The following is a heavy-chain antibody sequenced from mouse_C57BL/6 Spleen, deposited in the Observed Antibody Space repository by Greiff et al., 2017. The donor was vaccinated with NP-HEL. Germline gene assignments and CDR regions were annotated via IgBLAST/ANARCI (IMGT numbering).Heavy chain of an antibody. V-gene: IGHV5-4*03. Sequence: EVKLVESGGGLVKPGGSLKLSCAASGFTFSSYAMSWVRQTPEKRLEWVATISDGGSYTYYPDNVKGRFTISRDNAKNNLYLQMSHLKSEDTAMYYCARGTMIKYYFDYWGQGTTLTVSS. CDR2: ISDGGSYT. CDR3: ARGTMIKYYFDY. CDR1: GFTFSSYA. J-gene: IGHJ2*01. D-gene: IGHD2-4*01.